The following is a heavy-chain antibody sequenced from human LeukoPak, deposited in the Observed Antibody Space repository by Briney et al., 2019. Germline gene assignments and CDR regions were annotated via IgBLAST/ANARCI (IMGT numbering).Heavy chain of an antibody. V-gene: IGHV1-18*01. CDR2: ISAYNGNT. CDR3: ARDLNYGDYVYWYFDL. J-gene: IGHJ2*01. Sequence: ASVKVSCKASGYTFTSYGISWVRQAPGQGLEGMGWISAYNGNTNYAQKLQGRVTMTTDTSTSTAYMELRSLRSDDTAVYYCARDLNYGDYVYWYFDLWGRGTLVTVSS. D-gene: IGHD4-17*01. CDR1: GYTFTSYG.